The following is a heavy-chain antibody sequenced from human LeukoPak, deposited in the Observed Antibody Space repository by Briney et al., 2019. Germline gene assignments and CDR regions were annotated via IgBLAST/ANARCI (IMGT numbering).Heavy chain of an antibody. J-gene: IGHJ1*01. CDR2: ISWNSGSI. CDR1: GFTFDDYA. Sequence: GGSLRLSCAASGFTFDDYAVHWVRQAPGKGLEWVSGISWNSGSIGYADSVKGRFTISRDNAKNSLYLQMNSLRAEDTALYYCAKGLRGDYYGSGSPIQHWGQGTLVTVSS. V-gene: IGHV3-9*01. CDR3: AKGLRGDYYGSGSPIQH. D-gene: IGHD3-10*01.